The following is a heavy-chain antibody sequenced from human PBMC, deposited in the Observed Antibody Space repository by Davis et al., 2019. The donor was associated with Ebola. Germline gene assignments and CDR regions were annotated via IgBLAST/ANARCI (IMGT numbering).Heavy chain of an antibody. V-gene: IGHV3-43*02. Sequence: GESLKISCASSKFTLSSYWMSWVRQAPGKGLEWVSLISGDGGSTYYADSVKGRFTISRDNSNNSLYLQMNSLRTEDTALYYCTREASGTGLLDYWGQGTLVTVSS. J-gene: IGHJ4*02. D-gene: IGHD2-2*01. CDR1: KFTLSSYW. CDR2: ISGDGGST. CDR3: TREASGTGLLDY.